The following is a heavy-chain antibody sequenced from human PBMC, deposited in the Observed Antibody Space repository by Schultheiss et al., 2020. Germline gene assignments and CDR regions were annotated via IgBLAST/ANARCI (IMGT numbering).Heavy chain of an antibody. J-gene: IGHJ5*02. Sequence: SETLSLTCAVSGGSISSSNWWSWVRQPPGKGLEWIGEINHSGSTNYNPSLKSRVTISVDTSKNQFSLKLSSVTAADTAVYYCARGGVGYCGGGSCYYWFDPWGQGTLVTVSS. CDR2: INHSGST. V-gene: IGHV4-4*02. CDR3: ARGGVGYCGGGSCYYWFDP. D-gene: IGHD2-15*01. CDR1: GGSISSSNW.